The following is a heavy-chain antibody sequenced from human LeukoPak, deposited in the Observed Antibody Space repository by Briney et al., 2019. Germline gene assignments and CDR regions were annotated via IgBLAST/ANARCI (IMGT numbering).Heavy chain of an antibody. V-gene: IGHV1-18*01. D-gene: IGHD2-15*01. CDR2: ISAYNSNT. CDR3: ATRVHCSGGSCYSGYDAFDI. CDR1: GYTFTSYG. J-gene: IGHJ3*02. Sequence: GASVKVSCKASGYTFTSYGISWVRQAPGQGLEWMGWISAYNSNTNYAQRLQGRVTMTTDTSTSTAYMELRSLRSDDTAVYYCATRVHCSGGSCYSGYDAFDIWGQGTMVTVSS.